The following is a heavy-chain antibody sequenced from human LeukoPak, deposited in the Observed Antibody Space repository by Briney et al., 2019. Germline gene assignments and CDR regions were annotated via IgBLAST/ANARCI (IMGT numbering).Heavy chain of an antibody. Sequence: ASVKVSCKASGYTFTTYDITWVRQAPGQGLEWMGWISTYNGNTNYAQTLQGRVTMTTDTSTSTAYLELRSLRSDDTAVYYCARVRTTGGTMVRGVKHWYFDLWGRGTLVTVSS. CDR1: GYTFTTYD. J-gene: IGHJ2*01. CDR3: ARVRTTGGTMVRGVKHWYFDL. V-gene: IGHV1-18*01. CDR2: ISTYNGNT. D-gene: IGHD3-10*01.